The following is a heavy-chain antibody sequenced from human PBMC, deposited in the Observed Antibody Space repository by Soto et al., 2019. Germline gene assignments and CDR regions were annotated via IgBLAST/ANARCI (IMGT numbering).Heavy chain of an antibody. CDR3: ARGAPPAPDGWWFDP. CDR1: GGSISSGGYY. V-gene: IGHV4-31*03. J-gene: IGHJ5*02. D-gene: IGHD2-2*01. Sequence: QVQLQESGPGLVKPSQTLSLTCTVSGGSISSGGYYWSWIRQHPGKGLEWIGYIYYTGSPYYNPSPKSRVTISVDTSKNQFSLKLSSVTAADTAVYYCARGAPPAPDGWWFDPWGQGTLVTVSS. CDR2: IYYTGSP.